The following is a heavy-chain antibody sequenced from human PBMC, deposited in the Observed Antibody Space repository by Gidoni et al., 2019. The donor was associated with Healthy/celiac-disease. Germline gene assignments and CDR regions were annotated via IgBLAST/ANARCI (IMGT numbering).Heavy chain of an antibody. CDR1: GFTVSSNY. CDR2: IYSGGIT. CDR3: ARDKRGIQLWAKGENYYYGMDV. Sequence: EVQLVESGGGLVQTGGSLRLSCAASGFTVSSNYMRWVRQAQGKGLAWVSVIYSGGITYYADSVKGRFTISRDNSKNTLYLQMNSLRAEDTAVYYCARDKRGIQLWAKGENYYYGMDVWGQGTTVTVSS. J-gene: IGHJ6*02. D-gene: IGHD5-18*01. V-gene: IGHV3-66*01.